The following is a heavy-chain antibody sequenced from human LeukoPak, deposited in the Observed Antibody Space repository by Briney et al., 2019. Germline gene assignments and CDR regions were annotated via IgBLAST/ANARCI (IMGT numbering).Heavy chain of an antibody. D-gene: IGHD3-3*01. V-gene: IGHV3-20*04. Sequence: GGSLRLSCAASGFTFDNYGMNWVRQAPGKGLEWVSGINWNGGSTGYADSVKGRFTISRDNAKNSLHLQMNSLRAEDTAVYYCARDPYDFWSGFDYWGQGTLVTVSS. CDR1: GFTFDNYG. CDR3: ARDPYDFWSGFDY. J-gene: IGHJ4*02. CDR2: INWNGGST.